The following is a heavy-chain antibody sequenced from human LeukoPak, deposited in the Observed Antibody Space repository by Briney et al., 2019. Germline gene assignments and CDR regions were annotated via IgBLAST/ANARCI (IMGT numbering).Heavy chain of an antibody. V-gene: IGHV3-33*01. CDR2: IWYDGSNK. J-gene: IGHJ4*02. CDR1: GFTFSSYG. Sequence: GGSLRLSCAASGFTFSSYGMHWVRQAPGKGLEWVAVIWYDGSNKYYADSVKGRFTISRDNSKNTLYLQMNSLRAEDTAVYYCARDPVGTYYFDYWGQGTLVTVSS. CDR3: ARDPVGTYYFDY. D-gene: IGHD1-26*01.